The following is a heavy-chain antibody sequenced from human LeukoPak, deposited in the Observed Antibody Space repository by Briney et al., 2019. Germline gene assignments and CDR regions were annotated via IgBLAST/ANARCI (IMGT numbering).Heavy chain of an antibody. J-gene: IGHJ5*02. CDR1: GFTFSNYG. CDR3: VKDRDGDFNWFDP. CDR2: ISGSGEST. Sequence: TGGSLRLSCIASGFTFSNYGMMWVRQAPGKGLEWVSGISGSGESTYYSESVKGRFSISRDNSKNMLFVRMNSLRVEDTAVYYCVKDRDGDFNWFDPWGQGTLVTVSS. D-gene: IGHD2-21*01. V-gene: IGHV3-23*01.